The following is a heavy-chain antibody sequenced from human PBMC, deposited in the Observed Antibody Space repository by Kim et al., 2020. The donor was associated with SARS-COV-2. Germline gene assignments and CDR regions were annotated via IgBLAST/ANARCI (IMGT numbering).Heavy chain of an antibody. CDR2: IKSKTDGGTT. D-gene: IGHD3-3*01. Sequence: GGSLRLSCAASGFTFSNAWMSWVRQAPGKGLEWVGRIKSKTDGGTTDYAAPVKGRFTISRDDSKNTLYLQMNSLKKEDTVVYYCTTDRDWSGYSISWGQGTLVTVSS. J-gene: IGHJ4*02. CDR1: GFTFSNAW. CDR3: TTDRDWSGYSIS. V-gene: IGHV3-15*01.